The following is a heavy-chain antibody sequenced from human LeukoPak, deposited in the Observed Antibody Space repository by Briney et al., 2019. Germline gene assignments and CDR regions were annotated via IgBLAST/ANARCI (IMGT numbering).Heavy chain of an antibody. D-gene: IGHD4-23*01. CDR3: ARVWEYGGNQQNWFDP. J-gene: IGHJ5*02. V-gene: IGHV1-18*01. Sequence: ASVKVSCKASGYTFTSYGISWVRQAPGQGLEWMGWISAYNGNTNYAQKLQGRVTITTDTSTSTAYMELRSLRSDDTAVYYCARVWEYGGNQQNWFDPWGQGTLVTVSS. CDR2: ISAYNGNT. CDR1: GYTFTSYG.